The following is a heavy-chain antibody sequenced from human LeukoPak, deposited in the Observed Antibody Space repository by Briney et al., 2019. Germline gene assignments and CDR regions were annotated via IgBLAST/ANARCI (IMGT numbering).Heavy chain of an antibody. CDR2: IYYSGST. V-gene: IGHV4-31*03. Sequence: SQTLSLTSTVSGGSISTDGYYWSWIRQHPGKGLEWIGYIYYSGSTYYNPSLKSRVTISVDTSKNQFSLKLSSMTAADTAVYYCARAKSWELILDYWGQGTLVTVSS. CDR1: GGSISTDGYY. D-gene: IGHD1-26*01. CDR3: ARAKSWELILDY. J-gene: IGHJ4*02.